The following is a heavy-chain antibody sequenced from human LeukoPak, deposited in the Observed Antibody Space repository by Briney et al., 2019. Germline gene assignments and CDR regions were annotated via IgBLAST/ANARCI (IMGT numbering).Heavy chain of an antibody. CDR3: ARGSVAAAGTRFFEY. CDR1: GGSFSNYY. CDR2: IHHSGST. J-gene: IGHJ4*02. D-gene: IGHD6-13*01. Sequence: SETLSLTCAVYGGSFSNYYWTWIRQPPGNGLEWIGEIHHSGSTSYNPSLKSRVTISVDTSKNQFSLNLSSMTAADTAVYFCARGSVAAAGTRFFEYWGQGTLVTVSA. V-gene: IGHV4-34*01.